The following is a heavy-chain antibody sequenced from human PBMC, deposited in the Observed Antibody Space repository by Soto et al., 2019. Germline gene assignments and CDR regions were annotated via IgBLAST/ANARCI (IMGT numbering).Heavy chain of an antibody. CDR1: GYTFTSYG. CDR3: ARDGDSRVVVAATSYYYGMDD. J-gene: IGHJ6*02. V-gene: IGHV1-18*01. D-gene: IGHD2-15*01. Sequence: QVQLVQSGAEVKKPGASVKVSCKASGYTFTSYGISWVRQAPGQGLEWMGWISAYNGNTNYAQKLQGRVTMTTDTSASTAYMEGRRLRSDDTAVYYCARDGDSRVVVAATSYYYGMDDWGQGSTVTVAS. CDR2: ISAYNGNT.